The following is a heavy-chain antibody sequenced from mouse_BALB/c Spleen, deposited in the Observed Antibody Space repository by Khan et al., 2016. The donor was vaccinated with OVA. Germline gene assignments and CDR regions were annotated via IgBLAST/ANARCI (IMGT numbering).Heavy chain of an antibody. CDR2: ISSSGST. CDR1: GYSITSDYA. V-gene: IGHV3-2*02. D-gene: IGHD2-2*01. J-gene: IGHJ4*01. Sequence: EVQLQESGPGLVKPSQSLSLTCTVTGYSITSDYAWNWIRQFPGNKLEWMGYISSSGSTNYNPALKSRISITRDTSKNQFFLQLNSVTTEDTATYDCARNGSRYNYAMDYWGQGPQSPSPQ. CDR3: ARNGSRYNYAMDY.